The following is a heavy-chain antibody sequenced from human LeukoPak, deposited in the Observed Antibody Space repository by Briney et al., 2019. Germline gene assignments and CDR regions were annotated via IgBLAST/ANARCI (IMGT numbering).Heavy chain of an antibody. CDR1: GFTFSSNY. CDR2: IYSGGST. Sequence: GGSLRLSCAASGFTFSSNYVNWVRQAPGRGLEWVSVIYSGGSTYYADSVKGRFTISRDNSKDTLYLQMNSLRAEDTAVYFCARGFGDDAFDIWGQGTMVTVSS. D-gene: IGHD3-10*01. J-gene: IGHJ3*02. CDR3: ARGFGDDAFDI. V-gene: IGHV3-66*01.